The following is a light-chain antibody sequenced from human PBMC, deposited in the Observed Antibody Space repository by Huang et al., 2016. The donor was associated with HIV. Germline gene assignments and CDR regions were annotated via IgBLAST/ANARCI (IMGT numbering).Light chain of an antibody. V-gene: IGKV1-NL1*01. CDR2: ATS. J-gene: IGKJ1*01. Sequence: DIQITQSPSSLSASVGDRVTITCRASQGIGNSLAWYQQKPEKAPRLLLYATSTLESGVPSRFSGSGSGTHYTLTINTLQPEDIASYYCQQYHSLPWTFGQGTKVEIK. CDR1: QGIGNS. CDR3: QQYHSLPWT.